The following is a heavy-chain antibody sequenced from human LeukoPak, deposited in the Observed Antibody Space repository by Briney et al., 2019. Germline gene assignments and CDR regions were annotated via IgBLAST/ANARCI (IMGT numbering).Heavy chain of an antibody. CDR3: AREDDYGYFDY. D-gene: IGHD4-17*01. J-gene: IGHJ4*02. V-gene: IGHV3-7*03. CDR1: GFTFSDYY. Sequence: GGSLRLSCAASGFTFSDYYMSWVRQAPGKGLEWVANIKQDGSEKYYVDSVKGRFTISRDNAKNSLYLQMNSLRAEDTAVYYCAREDDYGYFDYWGQGTLVTVSS. CDR2: IKQDGSEK.